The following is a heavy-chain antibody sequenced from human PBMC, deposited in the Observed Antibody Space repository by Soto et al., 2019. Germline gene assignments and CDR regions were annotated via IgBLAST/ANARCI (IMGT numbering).Heavy chain of an antibody. D-gene: IGHD3-3*01. J-gene: IGHJ4*02. CDR2: INAGDGVT. CDR3: ARGDEWTDFDY. CDR1: GYTFTSYA. V-gene: IGHV1-3*01. Sequence: QVQLVQSGAEVKKPGASVKVSCKASGYTFTSYARHWVRQAPGQRLEWKGWINAGDGVTKYSQKLQGRVTITWDTSASTAYMELSSLRSEDTAVFYCARGDEWTDFDYWGQGTLVTVSS.